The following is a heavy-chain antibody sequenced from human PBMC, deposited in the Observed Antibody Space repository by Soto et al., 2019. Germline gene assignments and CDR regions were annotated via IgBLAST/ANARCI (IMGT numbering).Heavy chain of an antibody. D-gene: IGHD3-22*01. Sequence: PSETLSLTCTVSGDSISSSTYYWGWIRQPPGKGLEWIGSMFYSGNTYYNPSLKSRVTLSIDTSKNQFSLELNSVTAANTAVYYCVSPEGYYDSSGYTLDYWGQGPLVTVSS. J-gene: IGHJ4*02. V-gene: IGHV4-39*01. CDR2: MFYSGNT. CDR1: GDSISSSTYY. CDR3: VSPEGYYDSSGYTLDY.